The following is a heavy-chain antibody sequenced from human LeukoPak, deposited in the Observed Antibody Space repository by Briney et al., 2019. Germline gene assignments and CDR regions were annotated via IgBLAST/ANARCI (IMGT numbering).Heavy chain of an antibody. CDR2: INPNNGGT. CDR1: GYTFTGYY. J-gene: IGHJ3*02. D-gene: IGHD3-22*01. V-gene: IGHV1-2*06. Sequence: ASVKVSCKAFGYTFTGYYIHWVRQAPGHGLEWMGRINPNNGGTNYAQKFQGRVTMTRDMSMSTAYMELSRLRSVDTAVYYCAGEDNSSGYRPFDIWGQGTMVTVPS. CDR3: AGEDNSSGYRPFDI.